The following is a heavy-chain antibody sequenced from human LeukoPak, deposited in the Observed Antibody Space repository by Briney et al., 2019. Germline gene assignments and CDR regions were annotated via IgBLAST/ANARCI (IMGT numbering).Heavy chain of an antibody. D-gene: IGHD2-21*02. Sequence: PGGSLRPSCAASGFTFSNYAMTWVRQAPGKGLEWVSSISGSGTYYADSVKGRFTISRDNSKNTLYLQMNSLRAEDTALYYCAKHAGDYYFDYWGQGTLVTVSS. CDR1: GFTFSNYA. J-gene: IGHJ4*02. CDR2: ISGSGT. CDR3: AKHAGDYYFDY. V-gene: IGHV3-23*01.